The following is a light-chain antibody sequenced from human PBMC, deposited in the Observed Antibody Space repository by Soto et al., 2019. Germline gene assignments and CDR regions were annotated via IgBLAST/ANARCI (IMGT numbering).Light chain of an antibody. CDR1: QSVSKNF. CDR3: QQYGSSPPT. V-gene: IGKV3-20*01. Sequence: EIVLTQSPGTLSLSPGIRATLSCRASQSVSKNFLVWYQQKPGQATRLLISGASNRATGIQDRYSGSGSGTGFCLTLDRRESEDVAVYFCQQYGSSPPTFGRENKVAIK. CDR2: GAS. J-gene: IGKJ4*01.